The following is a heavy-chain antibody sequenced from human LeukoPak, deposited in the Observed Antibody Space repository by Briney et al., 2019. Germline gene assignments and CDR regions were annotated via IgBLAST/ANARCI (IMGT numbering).Heavy chain of an antibody. CDR2: IIPIFGTA. D-gene: IGHD2-8*01. V-gene: IGHV1-69*05. CDR1: GGTFSSYA. Sequence: SVKVSCKASGGTFSSYAISWVRQAPGQGLEWMGGIIPIFGTANYAQKFQGRVTITTDESTSTAYMELSSLRSEDTAVYYCAGGVNCTNGVCYTHYFDYWGQGTLDTVSS. CDR3: AGGVNCTNGVCYTHYFDY. J-gene: IGHJ4*02.